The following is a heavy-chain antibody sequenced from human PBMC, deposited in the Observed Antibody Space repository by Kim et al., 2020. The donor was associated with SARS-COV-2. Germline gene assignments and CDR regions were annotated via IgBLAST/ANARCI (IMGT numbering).Heavy chain of an antibody. D-gene: IGHD2-21*02. J-gene: IGHJ4*01. Sequence: GGSLRLSCVASGFTFSAYVMSWVRLAPGKGLEWVSGIRGSGETTYYAASVKGRFITSRDTSRNTLHLQMNNPRAEDTALYYCAFWWGRENVLECFGTFD. V-gene: IGHV3-23*01. CDR2: IRGSGETT. CDR1: GFTFSAYV. CDR3: AFWWGRENVLECFGTFD.